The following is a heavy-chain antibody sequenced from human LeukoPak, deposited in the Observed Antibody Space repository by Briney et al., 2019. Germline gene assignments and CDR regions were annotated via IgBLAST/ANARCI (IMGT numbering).Heavy chain of an antibody. CDR2: FDPEDGET. CDR3: ATAHSSGWSNWFDP. V-gene: IGHV1-24*01. J-gene: IGHJ5*02. Sequence: GASVMVSCKVSGYTLTELSMHWVRQAPGKGLEWMGGFDPEDGETIYAQKFQGRVTMTEDTSTDTAYMELSSLRSEDTAVYYCATAHSSGWSNWFDPWGQGTLVTVSS. D-gene: IGHD6-19*01. CDR1: GYTLTELS.